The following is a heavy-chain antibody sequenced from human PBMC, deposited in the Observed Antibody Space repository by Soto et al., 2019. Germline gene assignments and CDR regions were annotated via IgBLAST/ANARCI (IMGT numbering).Heavy chain of an antibody. J-gene: IGHJ4*02. Sequence: GGSLRLSCAVSGFTFNYYGMHWVRQAPGRGLEWVATICYDGNDKHYVDSLKGRFINSRDNSKSTLNLPMTNLRAEDTALYHCVRGLDSAHPFSDYWGQGTPVTVSS. CDR3: VRGLDSAHPFSDY. V-gene: IGHV3-33*01. CDR2: ICYDGNDK. D-gene: IGHD3-22*01. CDR1: GFTFNYYG.